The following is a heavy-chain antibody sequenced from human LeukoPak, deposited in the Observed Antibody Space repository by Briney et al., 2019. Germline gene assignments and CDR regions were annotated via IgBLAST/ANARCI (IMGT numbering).Heavy chain of an antibody. D-gene: IGHD2-2*01. J-gene: IGHJ3*02. CDR3: AGAGGYCLSNSCYGASSGWALDAFDI. V-gene: IGHV3-53*01. CDR1: GFIVSNNY. Sequence: GGSLRLSCAASGFIVSNNYMSWVRLASGKGLEWVSVIFSGDNTYYADSVKGRFTISRDHSKNTPYLQMNSLRAEDTAVYYCAGAGGYCLSNSCYGASSGWALDAFDIWGQGTMVTVSS. CDR2: IFSGDNT.